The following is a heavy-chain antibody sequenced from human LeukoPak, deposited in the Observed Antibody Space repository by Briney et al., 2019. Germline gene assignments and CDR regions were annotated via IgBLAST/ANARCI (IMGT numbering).Heavy chain of an antibody. J-gene: IGHJ4*02. V-gene: IGHV3-48*04. CDR3: ARDNLPYRSGYYSEGY. CDR1: GFTFSSYS. CDR2: ISNSGSTI. D-gene: IGHD3-22*01. Sequence: PPGGSLRLSCEASGFTFSSYSMSWVRQAPGKGLEWVSYISNSGSTIYYADSVKGRFTISRDNAKNSLYLQMNSLRAEDTAVYYCARDNLPYRSGYYSEGYWGQGTLVTVSS.